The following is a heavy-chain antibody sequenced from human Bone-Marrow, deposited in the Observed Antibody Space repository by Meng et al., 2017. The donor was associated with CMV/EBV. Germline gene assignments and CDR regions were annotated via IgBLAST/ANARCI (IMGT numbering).Heavy chain of an antibody. D-gene: IGHD2-2*01. J-gene: IGHJ4*02. V-gene: IGHV3-30-3*01. CDR1: GCTFSSDA. Sequence: SLKISCAASGCTFSSDAMHWVRQAPGKGLEWVAVISYDGSKNKFADSVKGRFTISRDNSKNTLYLQMDILRPEDTAVYYCAKEDPVVPAVLDYWGQGTLVTVSS. CDR2: ISYDGSKN. CDR3: AKEDPVVPAVLDY.